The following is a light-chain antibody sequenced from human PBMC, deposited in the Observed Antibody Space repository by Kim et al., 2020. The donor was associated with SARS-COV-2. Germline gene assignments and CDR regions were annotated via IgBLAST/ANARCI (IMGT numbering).Light chain of an antibody. Sequence: NFMLTQPHSVSESPGKTVTISCTRSSGSIADNHVQWYQQRPGSAPANVMFENDQRPSGVPYRFSGSIDRSSNSASLTISGLRTEDEADYYCQSYDTDNQGVFGGGTKLTVL. CDR3: QSYDTDNQGV. CDR2: END. J-gene: IGLJ3*02. V-gene: IGLV6-57*03. CDR1: SGSIADNH.